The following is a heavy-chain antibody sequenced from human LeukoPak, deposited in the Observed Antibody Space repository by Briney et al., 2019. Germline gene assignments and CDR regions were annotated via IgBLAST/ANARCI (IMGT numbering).Heavy chain of an antibody. Sequence: GESLKISCKGSGYSFTSHWIGWVRQMPGKGLEWMGIIYPGDSNTRYSPSFQGQVTISADKSINTAYVQWSSLKASDTAMYYCARRVVNNRNWYFNLWGRGTLVTVSS. CDR1: GYSFTSHW. CDR2: IYPGDSNT. CDR3: ARRVVNNRNWYFNL. D-gene: IGHD4-23*01. V-gene: IGHV5-51*01. J-gene: IGHJ2*01.